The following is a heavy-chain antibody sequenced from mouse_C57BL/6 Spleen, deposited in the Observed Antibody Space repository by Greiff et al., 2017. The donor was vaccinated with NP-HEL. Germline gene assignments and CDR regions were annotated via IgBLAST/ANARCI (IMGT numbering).Heavy chain of an antibody. CDR2: IYPGSGST. Sequence: QVQLQQSGAELVKPGASVKMSCKASGYTFTSYWITWVKQRPGQGLEWIGDIYPGSGSTNYNEKFKSKATLTVDTSSSTAYMQLSSLTSEDSAVYYCARSGITTVVGAMDYWGQGTSVTVSS. D-gene: IGHD1-1*01. CDR1: GYTFTSYW. J-gene: IGHJ4*01. V-gene: IGHV1-55*01. CDR3: ARSGITTVVGAMDY.